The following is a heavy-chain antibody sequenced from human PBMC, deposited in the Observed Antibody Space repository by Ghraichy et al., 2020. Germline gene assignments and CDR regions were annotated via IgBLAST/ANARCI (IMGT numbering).Heavy chain of an antibody. D-gene: IGHD3-10*01. J-gene: IGHJ4*02. CDR3: ARGYGSGRSYG. Sequence: GESLNISCAASGFTFSSYDLTWVRQAPGKGLELVSSISSRGSTVYTDSVKGRFTISRDNANNLVHLQMNSLKDEDTAMYYCARGYGSGRSYGWGQGTLVTVSS. V-gene: IGHV3-69-1*01. CDR1: GFTFSSYD. CDR2: ISSRGST.